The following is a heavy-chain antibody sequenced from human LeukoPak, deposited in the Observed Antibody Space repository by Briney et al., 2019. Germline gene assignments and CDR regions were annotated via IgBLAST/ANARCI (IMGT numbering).Heavy chain of an antibody. CDR1: GFTFSNYA. J-gene: IGHJ4*02. Sequence: GGSLRLSCSASGFTFSNYAMSWVRQAPGKGLEWVSAILGSGASTYYADSVKGRFTVSRDNAKSTLYLPMNSLRAEDTALNYCAKWGDYDVLTGYYVPDYWGQGTLVTVSS. D-gene: IGHD3-9*01. V-gene: IGHV3-23*01. CDR3: AKWGDYDVLTGYYVPDY. CDR2: ILGSGAST.